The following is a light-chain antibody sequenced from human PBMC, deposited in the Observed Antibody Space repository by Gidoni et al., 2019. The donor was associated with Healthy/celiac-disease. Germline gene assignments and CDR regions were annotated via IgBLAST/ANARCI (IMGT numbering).Light chain of an antibody. CDR1: QSLRHSNGYNY. Sequence: DIVMTQSPLSLPVTPGEPASISCRSSQSLRHSNGYNYLDWSLQKPGQSPQLLIYLGSTRASGVPDRFSGSGSGTDFTLKISRVEAEDVGVYYCMQALQTPLTFGGGTKVEIK. CDR3: MQALQTPLT. V-gene: IGKV2-28*01. J-gene: IGKJ4*01. CDR2: LGS.